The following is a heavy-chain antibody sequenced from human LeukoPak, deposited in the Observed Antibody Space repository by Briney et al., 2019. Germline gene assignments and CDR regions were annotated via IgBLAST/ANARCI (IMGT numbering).Heavy chain of an antibody. D-gene: IGHD6-13*01. CDR1: GGSISSSSYY. CDR3: ARAYFPGIAAAGTLGY. V-gene: IGHV4-39*01. Sequence: KPSETLSLTCTVSGGSISSSSYYWGWIRQPPGKGLEWIGSIYYSGSTYYNPSLKSRVTISVDTSKNQFSLKLSSVTAADTAVYYCARAYFPGIAAAGTLGYWGQGTLVTVSS. CDR2: IYYSGST. J-gene: IGHJ4*02.